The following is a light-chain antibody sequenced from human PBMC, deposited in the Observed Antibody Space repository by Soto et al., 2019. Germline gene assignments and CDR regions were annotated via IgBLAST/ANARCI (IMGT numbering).Light chain of an antibody. Sequence: EIVLTQSPGTLSLSPGERATLSCRASQRVRSSYLAWYQQKPGQAPRLLIYGASSRATGIPDRFSGSGSGTDFTLTISRLEPEDFAVYYCQQYDTFGQGTKVEIK. J-gene: IGKJ1*01. CDR2: GAS. V-gene: IGKV3-20*01. CDR3: QQYDT. CDR1: QRVRSSY.